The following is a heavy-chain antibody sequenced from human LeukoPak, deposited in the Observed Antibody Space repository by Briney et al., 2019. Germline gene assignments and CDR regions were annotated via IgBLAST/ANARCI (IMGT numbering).Heavy chain of an antibody. Sequence: GASVKVSCKVSGYTLTELSMHWVRQAPGKGLEWMGGFDPEDGETIYAQKFQGRVTMTEDTSTDTAYMELSSLGSEDTAVYYCATSDIVVVVAAYAFDYWGQGTLVTVSS. CDR3: ATSDIVVVVAAYAFDY. J-gene: IGHJ4*02. CDR1: GYTLTELS. V-gene: IGHV1-24*01. CDR2: FDPEDGET. D-gene: IGHD2-15*01.